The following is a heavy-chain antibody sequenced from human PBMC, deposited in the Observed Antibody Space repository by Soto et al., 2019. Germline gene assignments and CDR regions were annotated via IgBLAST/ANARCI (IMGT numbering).Heavy chain of an antibody. V-gene: IGHV5-51*01. J-gene: IGHJ4*02. CDR2: IWTDNSDT. Sequence: GESLKISCKDSGSSFATYWIGWVLQIPWKGLKWMGIIWTDNSDTIYSPSFQGKVPLSADKSLGTAYLQWNSLKASDTAIYYCARRIVVFGVLTERYFDSWGEGTLVTVSS. CDR1: GSSFATYW. CDR3: ARRIVVFGVLTERYFDS. D-gene: IGHD3-3*01.